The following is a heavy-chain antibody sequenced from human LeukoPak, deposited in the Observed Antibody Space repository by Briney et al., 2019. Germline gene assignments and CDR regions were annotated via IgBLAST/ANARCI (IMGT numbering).Heavy chain of an antibody. CDR3: ARWLYSGGWAIDY. CDR2: IRADGSAQ. CDR1: EFTFSSYY. J-gene: IGHJ4*02. V-gene: IGHV3-7*01. Sequence: GGSLRLSCAASEFTFSSYYMTWVRQAPGKGLEWVGSIRADGSAQFYVDSVRGRFTISRDNAKDSLCLQMNSLRAEDTAVYYCARWLYSGGWAIDYWGQGTMVSVSS. D-gene: IGHD6-19*01.